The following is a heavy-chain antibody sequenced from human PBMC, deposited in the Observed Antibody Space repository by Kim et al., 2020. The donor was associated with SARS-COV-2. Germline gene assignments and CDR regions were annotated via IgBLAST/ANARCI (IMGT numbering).Heavy chain of an antibody. V-gene: IGHV4-31*03. CDR3: ARGMTYYDFWSALRPYYFDY. CDR1: GGSISSGGYY. J-gene: IGHJ4*02. CDR2: IYYSGST. D-gene: IGHD3-3*01. Sequence: SETLSLTCTVSGGSISSGGYYWSWIRQHPGKGLEWIGYIYYSGSTYYNPSLKSRVTISVDTSKNQFSLKLSSVTAADTAVYYCARGMTYYDFWSALRPYYFDYWGQGTLVTVSS.